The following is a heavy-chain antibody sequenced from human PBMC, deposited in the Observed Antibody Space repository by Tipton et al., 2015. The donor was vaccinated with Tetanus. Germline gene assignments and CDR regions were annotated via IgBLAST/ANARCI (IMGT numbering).Heavy chain of an antibody. D-gene: IGHD6-13*01. Sequence: TLSLTCTVSGGSISSSSYYWGWIRQPPGKGLEWIGSIYYSGSTYYNPSLKSRVTISVDTSKNQFSLKLSSVTAADTAVYYCARHGDQLVPPPWFDPWGQGTLVTVSS. CDR3: ARHGDQLVPPPWFDP. V-gene: IGHV4-39*01. CDR2: IYYSGST. CDR1: GGSISSSSYY. J-gene: IGHJ5*02.